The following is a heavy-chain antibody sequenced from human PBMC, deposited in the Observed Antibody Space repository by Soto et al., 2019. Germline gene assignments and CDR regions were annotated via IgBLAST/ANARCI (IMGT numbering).Heavy chain of an antibody. V-gene: IGHV3-30*18. Sequence: QVQLVESGGGVVQPGRSLRLSCAASGFTFSSYGMHWVRQAPGKGLEWVAVISYDGSDKYYADSLKGRFTISRDNSKNTLYLQMNSLGAEDTAVYYCAKDPVVLMVYTIPYFAYWGQGTLVTVSS. CDR2: ISYDGSDK. D-gene: IGHD2-8*01. J-gene: IGHJ4*02. CDR3: AKDPVVLMVYTIPYFAY. CDR1: GFTFSSYG.